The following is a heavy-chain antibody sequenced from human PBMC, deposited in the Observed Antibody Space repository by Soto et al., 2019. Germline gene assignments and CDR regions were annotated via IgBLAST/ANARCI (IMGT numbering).Heavy chain of an antibody. CDR1: GGSFSCYY. CDR2: INHSGST. J-gene: IGHJ5*02. Sequence: SETLSLTCAVYGGSFSCYYWSWIRQPPGKGLEWMVEINHSGSTNYNPSLTSRVTISVDTSKNQFSLKLSSVTAADTAVYYCARGRFLEWLLNWFDPWGQGTLVTVSS. V-gene: IGHV4-34*01. CDR3: ARGRFLEWLLNWFDP. D-gene: IGHD3-3*01.